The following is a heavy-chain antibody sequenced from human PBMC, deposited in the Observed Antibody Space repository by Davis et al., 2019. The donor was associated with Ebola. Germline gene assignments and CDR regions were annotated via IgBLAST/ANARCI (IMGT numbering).Heavy chain of an antibody. CDR1: GFTFSSYA. V-gene: IGHV3-48*04. J-gene: IGHJ4*02. Sequence: GESLKISCAASGFTFSSYAMSWVRQAPGKGLEWVSYISSSGSTIYYADSVKGRFTISRDNAKNSLYLQMNSLRAEDTAVYYCAKTTVTTGLGYWGQGTLVTVSS. CDR3: AKTTVTTGLGY. D-gene: IGHD4-17*01. CDR2: ISSSGSTI.